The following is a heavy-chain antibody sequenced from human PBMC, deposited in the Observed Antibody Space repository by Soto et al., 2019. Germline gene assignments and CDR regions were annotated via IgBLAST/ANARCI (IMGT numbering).Heavy chain of an antibody. CDR1: GFTFSSYS. V-gene: IGHV3-48*01. D-gene: IGHD2-15*01. Sequence: GGSLRLSCAASGFTFSSYSMNWGLQAPGKGLEWVSYISSSSSTIYYADSVKGRFTISRDNAKNSLYLQMNSLRAEDTAAYYCARDRCSGGSCYPEYRGQGTLVTVSS. CDR2: ISSSSSTI. J-gene: IGHJ4*02. CDR3: ARDRCSGGSCYPEY.